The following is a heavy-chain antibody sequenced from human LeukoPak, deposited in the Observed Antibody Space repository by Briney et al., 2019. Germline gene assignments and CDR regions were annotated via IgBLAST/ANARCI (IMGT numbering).Heavy chain of an antibody. CDR1: GYTFTGYY. CDR3: ARGCSSTSCYPYYYYYYGMDV. V-gene: IGHV1-2*02. J-gene: IGHJ6*04. Sequence: ASVKVSCKASGYTFTGYYMHWVRQAPGQGLEWMGWINPNSGGTNYAQKFQGRVTMTRDTSISTAYMELSRLRSDDTAVYYCARGCSSTSCYPYYYYYYGMDVWGKGTTVTVSS. D-gene: IGHD2-2*01. CDR2: INPNSGGT.